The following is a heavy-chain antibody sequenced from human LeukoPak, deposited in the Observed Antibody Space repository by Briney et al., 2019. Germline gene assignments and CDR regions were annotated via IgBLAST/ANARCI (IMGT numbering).Heavy chain of an antibody. CDR3: ARDHGYSSSHYYYYYMDV. D-gene: IGHD6-6*01. CDR2: IIPIFGTA. Sequence: ASVKVSCKASGGTFRSYVFSWVRQAPGQGLEWMGGIIPIFGTANYAQKFRGRVTITADKSTRTAYMELSSLRSEDTAVYYCARDHGYSSSHYYYYYMDVWGKGTTVTVSS. CDR1: GGTFRSYV. J-gene: IGHJ6*03. V-gene: IGHV1-69*06.